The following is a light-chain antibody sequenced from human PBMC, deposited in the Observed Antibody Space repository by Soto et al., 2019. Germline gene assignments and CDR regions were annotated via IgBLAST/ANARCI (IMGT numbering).Light chain of an antibody. CDR2: GAS. V-gene: IGKV3-20*01. CDR1: QSVSSNY. CDR3: QQYGRSPMFT. Sequence: EIVLTQSPGTLSLSPGERATLSCRASQSVSSNYLAWYQQKPGQAPRLLIYGASRGAAGIPDRLSGSGSGTDFILPISRLEPEDFAVYFCQQYGRSPMFTFGQGTKLEIK. J-gene: IGKJ2*01.